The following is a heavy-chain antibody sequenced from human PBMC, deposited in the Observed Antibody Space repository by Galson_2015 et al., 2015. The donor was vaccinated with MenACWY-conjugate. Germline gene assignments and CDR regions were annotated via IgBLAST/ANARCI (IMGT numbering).Heavy chain of an antibody. D-gene: IGHD3-10*01. Sequence: SVKVSCKASGGSFGTYGISWGRQAPGQGLEWVGGMIPVFETPECAQKFQDRVRISADESTRTVFMELSRLRSEDTAIYYCARDRTYYYGSLNYRGNHNYWGQGTLVTVSS. J-gene: IGHJ4*02. CDR2: MIPVFETP. V-gene: IGHV1-69*13. CDR1: GGSFGTYG. CDR3: ARDRTYYYGSLNYRGNHNY.